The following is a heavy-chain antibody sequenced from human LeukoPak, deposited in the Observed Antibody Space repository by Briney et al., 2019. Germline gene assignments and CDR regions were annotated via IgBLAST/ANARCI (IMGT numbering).Heavy chain of an antibody. D-gene: IGHD2-2*01. CDR3: ARSIVVPAAINSYYFDY. Sequence: PGGSLRLSCAASGFTFDNHGMSWVRQAPGKGLEWVSGINWNGGSTGYADSVKGRFTISRDNAKNSLYMKMNSLRAEDTALYYCARSIVVPAAINSYYFDYWGPGTMVT. J-gene: IGHJ4*02. V-gene: IGHV3-20*04. CDR1: GFTFDNHG. CDR2: INWNGGST.